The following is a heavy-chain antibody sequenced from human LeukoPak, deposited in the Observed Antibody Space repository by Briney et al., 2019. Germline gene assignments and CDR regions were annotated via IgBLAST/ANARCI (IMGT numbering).Heavy chain of an antibody. CDR1: GYSFTSYW. CDR3: ARPLRFLNAFDI. CDR2: IYPGDSDT. D-gene: IGHD3-3*01. V-gene: IGHV5-51*01. Sequence: GESLKISCKGSGYSFTSYWIGWVRQMPGKGLGGLGIIYPGDSDTRYSPSFQGQVTISADKSISTAYLQWSSLKASDTAMYYCARPLRFLNAFDIWGQGTMVTVSS. J-gene: IGHJ3*02.